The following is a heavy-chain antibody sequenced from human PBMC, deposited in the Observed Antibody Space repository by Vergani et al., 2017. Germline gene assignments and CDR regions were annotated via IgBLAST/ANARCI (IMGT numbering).Heavy chain of an antibody. CDR1: GYSFTSYC. V-gene: IGHV5-51*01. J-gene: IGHJ6*02. Sequence: EVQLVQSGAEVKTPGESLKISCKGSGYSFTSYCIGWVRQMPGKGLEWMGIIYPGDSDTRYSPSFQGQVTISADKAISTAYLQWSSLKASDTAMYYRARGAVAASYYYGMDVWGQGTTVTVSS. CDR3: ARGAVAASYYYGMDV. D-gene: IGHD6-19*01. CDR2: IYPGDSDT.